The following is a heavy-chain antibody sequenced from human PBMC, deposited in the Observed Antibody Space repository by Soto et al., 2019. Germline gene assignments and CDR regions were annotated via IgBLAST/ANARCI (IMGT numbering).Heavy chain of an antibody. Sequence: SVKASCEASGYTLTSYYINWVRQATGQGLEWMGWMNPNSGNTGYAQKFQGRVTMTRNTSISTAYMELSSLRSEDTAVYYCASLHSSGLKPHLDPWGQGTLVTVSS. CDR3: ASLHSSGLKPHLDP. CDR1: GYTLTSYY. V-gene: IGHV1-8*01. J-gene: IGHJ5*02. D-gene: IGHD6-19*01. CDR2: MNPNSGNT.